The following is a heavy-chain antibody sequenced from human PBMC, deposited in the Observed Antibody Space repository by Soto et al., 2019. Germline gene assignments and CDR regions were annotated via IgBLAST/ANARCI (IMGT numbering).Heavy chain of an antibody. Sequence: PGGSLRLSCAASGFTFSSYGMHWVRQAPGKGLEWVAVIWYDGSNKYYADSVKGRFTISRDNSKNTLYLQMNSLRAEDTAVYYCARDRASDVDIVATIFDYWGQGTLVTVSS. D-gene: IGHD5-12*01. CDR3: ARDRASDVDIVATIFDY. J-gene: IGHJ4*02. V-gene: IGHV3-33*08. CDR1: GFTFSSYG. CDR2: IWYDGSNK.